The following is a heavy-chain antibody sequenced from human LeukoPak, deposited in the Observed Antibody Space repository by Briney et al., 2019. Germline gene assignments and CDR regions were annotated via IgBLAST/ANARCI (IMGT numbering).Heavy chain of an antibody. CDR2: INSDGSST. CDR1: GFTFSSYW. D-gene: IGHD6-19*01. CDR3: ARSAHNSVWLIGEFDY. V-gene: IGHV3-74*01. J-gene: IGHJ4*02. Sequence: PGGSLRLSCAASGFTFSSYWMHWVRQAPGKGLVWVSRINSDGSSTSYADSVKGRFTISRDNAKNSLYPQMNSLRAEDTAVYYCARSAHNSVWLIGEFDYWGQGTLVTVSS.